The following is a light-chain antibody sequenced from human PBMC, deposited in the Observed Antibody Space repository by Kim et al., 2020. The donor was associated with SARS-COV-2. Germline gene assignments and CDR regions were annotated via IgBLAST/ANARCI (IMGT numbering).Light chain of an antibody. Sequence: DIQMTQSPSSLSASVGDRVTITCRASQTITRYFHWYQQKAGKAPKLLIHGISNLHSGVPSRFSGSGSGTDFTLTINSLQPEVFATYYCQQTDSLPITFGQGTRLEIK. V-gene: IGKV1-39*01. CDR2: GIS. CDR3: QQTDSLPIT. CDR1: QTITRY. J-gene: IGKJ5*01.